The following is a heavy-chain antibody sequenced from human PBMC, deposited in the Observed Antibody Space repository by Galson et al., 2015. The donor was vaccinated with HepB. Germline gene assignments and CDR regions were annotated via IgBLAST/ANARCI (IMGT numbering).Heavy chain of an antibody. CDR3: ARHGNNYYFFYGMDI. Sequence: ETLSLTCTVSGVSISDTTYCWGWVRLHPGRGLEWIGSISFNGRTNHEASLESRVSVSLDMSKNQFSLTLTSVTAADTAVYYCARHGNNYYFFYGMDIWGQGTTVAVSS. D-gene: IGHD1/OR15-1a*01. V-gene: IGHV4-39*01. CDR2: ISFNGRT. J-gene: IGHJ6*02. CDR1: GVSISDTTYC.